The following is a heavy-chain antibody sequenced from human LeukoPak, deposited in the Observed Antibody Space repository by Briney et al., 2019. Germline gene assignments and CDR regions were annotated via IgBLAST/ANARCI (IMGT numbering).Heavy chain of an antibody. CDR3: AKDPTRLATFFDY. CDR1: GFTFSSYG. V-gene: IGHV3-30*02. CDR2: IRYDGSNK. Sequence: GGSLRLSCAASGFTFSSYGMHWVRQAPGKGLEWVAFIRYDGSNKYYADSVKGRFTISRDNSKNTLYLQMNSLRAEDTAVYYCAKDPTRLATFFDYWGQGTLVTVSS. D-gene: IGHD1-26*01. J-gene: IGHJ4*02.